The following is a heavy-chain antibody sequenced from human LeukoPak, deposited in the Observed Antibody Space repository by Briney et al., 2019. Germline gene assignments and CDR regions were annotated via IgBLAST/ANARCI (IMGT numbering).Heavy chain of an antibody. CDR1: GFTFSDSY. Sequence: GGSLRLSCAASGFTFSDSYMSWIRQVPGKGLEWIPYISSSGGTIYYADSVKGRFTISRDNAKNSLYLQMNSLRAEDTAVYYCAKEGGDWGEGYFDYWGQGTLVTVSS. CDR3: AKEGGDWGEGYFDY. CDR2: ISSSGGTI. J-gene: IGHJ4*02. D-gene: IGHD7-27*01. V-gene: IGHV3-11*01.